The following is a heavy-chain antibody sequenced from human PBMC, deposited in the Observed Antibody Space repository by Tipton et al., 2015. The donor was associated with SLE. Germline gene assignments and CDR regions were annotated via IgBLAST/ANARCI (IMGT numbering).Heavy chain of an antibody. J-gene: IGHJ5*02. CDR3: AREVKSGRYDWFDP. CDR2: IYDTETT. CDR1: GGSISSGNYY. D-gene: IGHD1-26*01. V-gene: IGHV4-31*03. Sequence: TLSLTCTVSGGSISSGNYYWTWIRQHPGKGLEWIGCIYDTETTYYNPSLKSRVTMSIDRSKNHFSLRLRSVSAADTAIYYCAREVKSGRYDWFDPWGQGTLVTVSS.